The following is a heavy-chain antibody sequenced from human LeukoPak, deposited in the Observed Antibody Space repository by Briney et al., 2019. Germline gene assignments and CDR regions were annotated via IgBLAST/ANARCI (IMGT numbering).Heavy chain of an antibody. D-gene: IGHD6-19*01. CDR1: GGTFSSYA. CDR2: IIPILGIA. CDR3: ARDPLADRYSSGWVP. Sequence: GASVKVSCKASGGTFSSYAISWVRQAPGQGLEWMGRIIPILGIANYAQKFQGRVTTTADKSTSTAYMELSSLRSEDTAVYYCARDPLADRYSSGWVPWGQGTLVTVSS. V-gene: IGHV1-69*04. J-gene: IGHJ5*02.